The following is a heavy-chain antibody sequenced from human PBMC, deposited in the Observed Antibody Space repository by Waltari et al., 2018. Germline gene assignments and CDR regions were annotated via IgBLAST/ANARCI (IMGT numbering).Heavy chain of an antibody. Sequence: QVQLVESGGGVVQPGRSLRLSCAASGFPFSNYGMHWVRQAPGNGLEWVAVVSDDGSNTYYADSVKGRFSISRDNSKNTLYLQMNSLRAEDTAVYYCTLSANHYDSSGYPPAWGQGTLVTVSS. V-gene: IGHV3-30*03. J-gene: IGHJ5*02. CDR2: VSDDGSNT. CDR3: TLSANHYDSSGYPPA. CDR1: GFPFSNYG. D-gene: IGHD3-22*01.